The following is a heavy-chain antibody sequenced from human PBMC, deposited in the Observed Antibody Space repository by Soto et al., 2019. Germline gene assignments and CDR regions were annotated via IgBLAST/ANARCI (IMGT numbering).Heavy chain of an antibody. D-gene: IGHD3-3*01. Sequence: QVQLVESGGGVVQPGRSLRLSCAASGFTFSSSVMHWVRQAPGRGLEWVAVMWSDGSKKYYADSVTGRFTISRDNSIKTLYLQMSSLRAEDTAVYYCAREVLWSGYLNALDVWGQGTTVTVSS. CDR2: MWSDGSKK. V-gene: IGHV3-33*01. J-gene: IGHJ6*02. CDR3: AREVLWSGYLNALDV. CDR1: GFTFSSSV.